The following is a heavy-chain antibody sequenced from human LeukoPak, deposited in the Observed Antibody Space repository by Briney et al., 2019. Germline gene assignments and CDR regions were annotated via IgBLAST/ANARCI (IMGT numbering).Heavy chain of an antibody. CDR3: ARDVDIVATQVRYYYYGMDV. CDR1: GGSISSSSYY. CDR2: IYYSGST. D-gene: IGHD5-12*01. V-gene: IGHV4-39*07. J-gene: IGHJ6*02. Sequence: SETLSLTCTVSGGSISSSSYYWGWIRQPPGKGLEWIGSIYYSGSTYYNPSLKSRVTISVDTSKNQFSLKLSSVTAADTAVYYCARDVDIVATQVRYYYYGMDVWGQGTTVTVSS.